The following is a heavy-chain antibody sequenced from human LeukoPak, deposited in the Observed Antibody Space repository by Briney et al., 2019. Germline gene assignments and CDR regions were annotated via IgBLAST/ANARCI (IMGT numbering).Heavy chain of an antibody. Sequence: GGSLRLSCAASGFTFSSYAMHWVRQAPGKGLEWVAVISYDGSNKYYADSVKGRFTISRDNSKNTLYLQMNSLRAEDTAVYYCARGRRKWELPFDYWGQGTLVTVSS. D-gene: IGHD1-26*01. CDR2: ISYDGSNK. V-gene: IGHV3-30-3*01. CDR3: ARGRRKWELPFDY. CDR1: GFTFSSYA. J-gene: IGHJ4*02.